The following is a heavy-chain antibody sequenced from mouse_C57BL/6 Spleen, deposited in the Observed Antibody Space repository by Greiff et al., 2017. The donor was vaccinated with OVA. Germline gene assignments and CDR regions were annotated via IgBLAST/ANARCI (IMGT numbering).Heavy chain of an antibody. J-gene: IGHJ2*01. V-gene: IGHV1-26*01. CDR2: INPNNGGT. CDR1: GYTFTDYY. CDR3: ARGLGFYYYGGY. Sequence: EVQLQQSGPELVKPGASVKISCKASGYTFTDYYMNWVKQSHGKSLEWIGDINPNNGGTSYNQKFKGKATLTVDKSSSTAYMELRSLTSEDSAVYYCARGLGFYYYGGYWGQGTTLTVSS. D-gene: IGHD1-1*01.